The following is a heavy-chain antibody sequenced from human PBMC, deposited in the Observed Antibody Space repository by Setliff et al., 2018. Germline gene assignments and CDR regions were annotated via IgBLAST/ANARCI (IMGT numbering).Heavy chain of an antibody. CDR3: AREGEIWFGELLPWGMDV. J-gene: IGHJ6*02. D-gene: IGHD3-10*01. CDR2: FDPEDGET. V-gene: IGHV1-24*01. CDR1: GYTLTELS. Sequence: ASVKVSCKVSGYTLTELSMHWVRQAPGKGLEWMGGFDPEDGETIYAQKFQGRVTMTEDTSTDTAYMELSSLRSEDTAVYYCAREGEIWFGELLPWGMDVWGQGTTVTVSS.